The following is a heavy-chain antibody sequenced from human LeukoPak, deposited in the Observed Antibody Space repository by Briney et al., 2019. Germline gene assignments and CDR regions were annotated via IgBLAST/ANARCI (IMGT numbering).Heavy chain of an antibody. J-gene: IGHJ6*02. D-gene: IGHD2-2*01. Sequence: GGSLRLSCAASGFTFSSYGMHWVRQAPGKGLEWVAVISYDGSNKYYADSVKGRFTISRDNSKNTLYLQMNSLRAEDTAVYYCARDSSTSTHYYGMDVWGQGTTVTVSS. V-gene: IGHV3-30*03. CDR1: GFTFSSYG. CDR3: ARDSSTSTHYYGMDV. CDR2: ISYDGSNK.